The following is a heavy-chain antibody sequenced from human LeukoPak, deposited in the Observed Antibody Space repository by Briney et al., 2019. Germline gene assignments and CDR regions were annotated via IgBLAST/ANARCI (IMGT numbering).Heavy chain of an antibody. J-gene: IGHJ6*03. CDR1: GYTFTSYG. CDR2: ISAYNGNT. D-gene: IGHD1-26*01. V-gene: IGHV1-18*01. Sequence: ASVKVSCKASGYTFTSYGISWVRQAPGQGLEWMGWISAYNGNTNYAQKLQGRVTMTTDTSTSTAYMELRSLRSDDTAVYYCARDPYRGSYGDSYYYYMDVWGKGTTVTIS. CDR3: ARDPYRGSYGDSYYYYMDV.